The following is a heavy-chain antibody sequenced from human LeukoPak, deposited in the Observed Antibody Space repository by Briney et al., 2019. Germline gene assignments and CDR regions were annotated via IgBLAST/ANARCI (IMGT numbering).Heavy chain of an antibody. CDR1: GFTFSDYY. D-gene: IGHD2-15*01. CDR2: ISSTSTFT. Sequence: GGSLRLSCAASGFTFSDYYMSWIRQTPGKGLEWVSYISSTSTFTNYADSVKGRLTISRDNAKSSLYLQMNSLRGEDTAVYYCAKQFCSGGRCHFDYWGQGTLVTVSS. J-gene: IGHJ4*02. CDR3: AKQFCSGGRCHFDY. V-gene: IGHV3-11*06.